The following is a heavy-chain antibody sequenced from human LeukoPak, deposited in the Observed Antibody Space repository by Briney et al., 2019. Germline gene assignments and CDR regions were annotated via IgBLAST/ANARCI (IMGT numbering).Heavy chain of an antibody. CDR2: IYYSGYT. CDR1: GGSISSYY. Sequence: SETLSLTCTVSGGSISSYYWSWIRQPPGKGLEWIGYIYYSGYTNYNPSLKSRVTMSVDTSKNQFSLRLSSVTAADTAVYYCARVAEDQDYYYGMDVWGQGTTVTVSS. V-gene: IGHV4-59*01. J-gene: IGHJ6*02. D-gene: IGHD2-2*01. CDR3: ARVAEDQDYYYGMDV.